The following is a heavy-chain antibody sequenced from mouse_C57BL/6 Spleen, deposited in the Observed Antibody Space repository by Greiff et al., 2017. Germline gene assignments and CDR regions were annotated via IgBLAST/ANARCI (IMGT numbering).Heavy chain of an antibody. J-gene: IGHJ4*01. CDR3: ARRAIRDCYSLAMDY. V-gene: IGHV1-47*01. Sequence: QVQLQQSGAELVKPGASVKMSCTASGYTFTTYPIEWMKQNHGKSLEWIGNFHPYNDDTKYNEKFQGKATLTVEKSSSTVYLELSRLTSDDSAVYYCARRAIRDCYSLAMDYWGQGTSVTVSS. CDR1: GYTFTTYP. D-gene: IGHD2-3*01. CDR2: FHPYNDDT.